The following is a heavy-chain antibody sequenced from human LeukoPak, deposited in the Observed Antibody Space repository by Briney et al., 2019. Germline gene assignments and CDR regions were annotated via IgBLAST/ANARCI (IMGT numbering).Heavy chain of an antibody. CDR2: IWYDGSNK. V-gene: IGHV3-33*01. J-gene: IGHJ4*02. D-gene: IGHD3-9*01. CDR1: GFTFSSYG. Sequence: GRSLRLSCAASGFTFSSYGMHWVRQAPGKGLEWVAVIWYDGSNKYYADSVKGRFTISRDNSKNTLYLQMNSLRAEDTAVYYCARVYDVLTGGFDHWGQGALVTVSS. CDR3: ARVYDVLTGGFDH.